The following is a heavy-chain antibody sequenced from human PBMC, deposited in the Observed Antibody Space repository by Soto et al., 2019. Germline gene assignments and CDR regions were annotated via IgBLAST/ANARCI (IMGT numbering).Heavy chain of an antibody. CDR3: ARHDIAAAGGSCFDY. V-gene: IGHV4-39*01. Sequence: SETLSLTCTVSGGSISSSSYYWGWIRQPPGKGLEWVGSIYYSGSTYYNPSLKSRVTISVDTSKNQFSLKLSSVTAADTAVYYCARHDIAAAGGSCFDYWGQGTLVTVSS. J-gene: IGHJ4*02. D-gene: IGHD6-13*01. CDR2: IYYSGST. CDR1: GGSISSSSYY.